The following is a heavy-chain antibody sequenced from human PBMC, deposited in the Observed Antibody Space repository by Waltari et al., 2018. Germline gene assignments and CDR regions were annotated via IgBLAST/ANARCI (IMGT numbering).Heavy chain of an antibody. D-gene: IGHD3-10*01. Sequence: EARLEESGGGLEQPGKSLRPPCSASEFTCSPYSLTGVRQAPGKGLEWVSSIIDDGHTSFYADSVKGRCIISRDNSKSTLFLHLNSLRGDDTARYYCAKGIRATATYFYMDVWGKGTTVTVSS. J-gene: IGHJ6*03. CDR3: AKGIRATATYFYMDV. CDR1: EFTCSPYS. V-gene: IGHV3-23*04. CDR2: IIDDGHTS.